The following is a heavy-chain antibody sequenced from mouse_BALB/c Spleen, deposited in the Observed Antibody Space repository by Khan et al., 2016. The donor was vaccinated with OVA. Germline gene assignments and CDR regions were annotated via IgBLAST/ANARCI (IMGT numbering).Heavy chain of an antibody. Sequence: EVQLQQSGPELMKPGTSVKISCKASGYSFTTYYIHWVMQSHETSLEWIGYIDPFSGGTTYNQKFKGKATLTVDKSSSTAYIHLSNLTSEDSAVYYCTRHGYVAWFTYWCQGTLVTVSA. J-gene: IGHJ3*01. D-gene: IGHD2-2*01. CDR3: TRHGYVAWFTY. CDR2: IDPFSGGT. V-gene: IGHV1S135*01. CDR1: GYSFTTYY.